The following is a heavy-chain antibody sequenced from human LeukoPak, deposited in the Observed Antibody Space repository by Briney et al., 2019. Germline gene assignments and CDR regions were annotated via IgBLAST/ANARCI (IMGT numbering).Heavy chain of an antibody. J-gene: IGHJ3*02. V-gene: IGHV4-38-2*01. CDR3: AVEYDSSGYYPSDAFDI. Sequence: SETLSLTCAVSGYSISSGYYWGWIRQPPGKGLEWIGSIYHSGSTYYNPSLKSRVTISVDTSKNQFSLKLSSVTAADTAVYYCAVEYDSSGYYPSDAFDIWGQGTMVTVSS. D-gene: IGHD3-22*01. CDR1: GYSISSGYY. CDR2: IYHSGST.